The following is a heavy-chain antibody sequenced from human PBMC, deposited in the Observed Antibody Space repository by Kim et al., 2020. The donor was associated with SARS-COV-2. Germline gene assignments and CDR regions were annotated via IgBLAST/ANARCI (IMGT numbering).Heavy chain of an antibody. J-gene: IGHJ1*01. CDR3: AIALAAADLEYFQH. CDR1: GGSISSGSYY. D-gene: IGHD6-13*01. CDR2: IYTSGST. V-gene: IGHV4-61*02. Sequence: SETLSLTCTVSGGSISSGSYYWSWIRQPAGKGLEWIGRIYTSGSTNYNPSLKSRVTISVDTSKNQFSLKLSSVTAADTAVYYCAIALAAADLEYFQHWGQGTLVTVSS.